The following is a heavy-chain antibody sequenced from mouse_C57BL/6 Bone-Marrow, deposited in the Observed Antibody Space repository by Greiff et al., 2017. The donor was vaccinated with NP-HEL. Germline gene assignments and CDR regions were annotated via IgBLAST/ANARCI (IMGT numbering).Heavy chain of an antibody. V-gene: IGHV5-4*01. J-gene: IGHJ2*01. D-gene: IGHD6-2*01. CDR1: GFTFSSYA. CDR3: ASSLLWYFDY. Sequence: EVQGVESGGGLVKPGGFLKLSCAASGFTFSSYAMTWVRQTPEKRLEWVATISDGGSYTYYPDNVKGRFTISRDNAKNNLYLQMSHLKSEDTAMYYCASSLLWYFDYWGQGTTLTVSS. CDR2: ISDGGSYT.